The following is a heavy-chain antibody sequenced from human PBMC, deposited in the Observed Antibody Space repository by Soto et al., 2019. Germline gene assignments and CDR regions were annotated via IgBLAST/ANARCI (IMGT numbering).Heavy chain of an antibody. CDR1: GGSFSGYY. CDR2: INHSGST. D-gene: IGHD6-13*01. V-gene: IGHV4-34*01. Sequence: SETLSLTCAVYGGSFSGYYWSWIRQPPGKGLEWSGEINHSGSTNYNPSLKSRVTISVDTSKNQFSLKLSSVTAADTAAYYCARVRAAGTGSSYYYYYGMDVWGQGTTVTVSS. CDR3: ARVRAAGTGSSYYYYYGMDV. J-gene: IGHJ6*02.